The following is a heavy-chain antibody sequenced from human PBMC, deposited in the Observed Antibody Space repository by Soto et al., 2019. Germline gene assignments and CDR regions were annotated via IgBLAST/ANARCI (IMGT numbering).Heavy chain of an antibody. CDR1: GFTFSSYS. CDR2: ISSSSSYI. V-gene: IGHV3-21*01. D-gene: IGHD6-19*01. J-gene: IGHJ6*02. Sequence: PGGSLRLSCAASGFTFSSYSMNWVRQAPGKGLEWVSSISSSSSYIYYADSVKGRFTISRDNAKNSLYLQMNSLRAEDTAVYYCAILKSEAVARRSYYYGMDVWGQGTTVTVSS. CDR3: AILKSEAVARRSYYYGMDV.